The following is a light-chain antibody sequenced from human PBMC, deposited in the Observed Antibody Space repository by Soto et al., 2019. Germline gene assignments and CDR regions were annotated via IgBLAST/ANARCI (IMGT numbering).Light chain of an antibody. CDR1: QGISSY. V-gene: IGKV1-8*01. J-gene: IGKJ5*01. Sequence: ALRMTKSPSGPIANNGDRXXITCRASQGISSYLDWYQQKPGKAPKLLIYAASTLQSGVPSRFSDSGSGTDFTLTISSLQPEDFAPYYCQQLNSYPIAFGEGTRMEIK. CDR3: QQLNSYPIA. CDR2: AAS.